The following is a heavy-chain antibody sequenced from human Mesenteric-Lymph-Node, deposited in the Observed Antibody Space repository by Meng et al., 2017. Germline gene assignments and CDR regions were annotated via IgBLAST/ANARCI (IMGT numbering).Heavy chain of an antibody. CDR3: ARTRGTNGVCYYFDY. J-gene: IGHJ4*02. D-gene: IGHD2-8*01. V-gene: IGHV1-8*01. Sequence: QGQLVQAGAEVKKPGASVKVSCKASGYTFTSYDINWVRQAAGQGLEWMGWMNPNSGNTGYAQKFQGRVTMTRNTSISTAYMELSSLRSEDTAVYYCARTRGTNGVCYYFDYWGQGTLVTVSS. CDR2: MNPNSGNT. CDR1: GYTFTSYD.